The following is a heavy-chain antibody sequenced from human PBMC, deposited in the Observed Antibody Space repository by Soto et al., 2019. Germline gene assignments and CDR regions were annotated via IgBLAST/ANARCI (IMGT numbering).Heavy chain of an antibody. Sequence: SXKVSFTASGYTXNGYYRDLVRQAPGQGLEWMGWINPNSCGTKYPQKFQGRVTMTRDTSIRTVYMSLTVLKSEDTAVYFCARDLAKGGGRAGFAYWGQGTLVTVSS. V-gene: IGHV1-2*02. CDR1: GYTXNGYY. CDR3: ARDLAKGGGRAGFAY. J-gene: IGHJ4*02. CDR2: INPNSCGT. D-gene: IGHD2-15*01.